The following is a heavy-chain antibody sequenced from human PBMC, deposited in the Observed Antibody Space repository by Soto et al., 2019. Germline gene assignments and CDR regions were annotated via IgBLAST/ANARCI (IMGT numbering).Heavy chain of an antibody. CDR1: GGSISSYY. CDR2: IYYSGST. D-gene: IGHD5-18*01. V-gene: IGHV4-59*01. CDR3: ARGYSYGKNWFDP. Sequence: QVQLQESGPGLVKPSETLSLTCTVSGGSISSYYWSWIRQPPGKGLEWMGYIYYSGSTNYNPSLKSRVTITVDTSKNQFSLKLSSVTAADTAVYYCARGYSYGKNWFDPWGQGTLVTVSS. J-gene: IGHJ5*02.